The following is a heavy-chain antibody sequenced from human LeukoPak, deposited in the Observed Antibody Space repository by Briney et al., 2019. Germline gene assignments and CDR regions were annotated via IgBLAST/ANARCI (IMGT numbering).Heavy chain of an antibody. CDR2: IIPIFGTA. CDR1: GYTFTSYY. V-gene: IGHV1-69*13. J-gene: IGHJ4*02. CDR3: ARSPDYYDSSGYYWYYFDY. D-gene: IGHD3-22*01. Sequence: SVKVSCKASGYTFTSYYMHWVRQAPGQGLEWMGGIIPIFGTANYAQKFQGRVTITADESTSTAYMELSSLRSEDTAVYYCARSPDYYDSSGYYWYYFDYWGQGTLVTVSS.